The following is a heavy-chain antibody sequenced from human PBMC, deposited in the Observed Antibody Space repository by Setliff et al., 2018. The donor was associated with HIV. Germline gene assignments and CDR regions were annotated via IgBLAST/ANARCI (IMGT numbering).Heavy chain of an antibody. Sequence: GESLKISCEASGYTFTNYWIGWVRQMHGKGLEWMGIIYPGDSDIIYSPSFQGQVTMSADKSITTAYLQWTSLKASDTAMYYCVRRVGGRGYYFDYWGQGTPVTVSS. D-gene: IGHD3-10*01. V-gene: IGHV5-51*01. CDR3: VRRVGGRGYYFDY. J-gene: IGHJ4*02. CDR2: IYPGDSDI. CDR1: GYTFTNYW.